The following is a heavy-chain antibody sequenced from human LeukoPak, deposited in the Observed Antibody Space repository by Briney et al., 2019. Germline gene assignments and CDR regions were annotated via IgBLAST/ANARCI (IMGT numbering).Heavy chain of an antibody. J-gene: IGHJ4*02. Sequence: SETLSLTCTVSGGSISSYYWSWIRQPPGKGLEWIGYIYYSGSTNYNPSLKSRVTMSVDTSKNQFSLKLSSVTAADTAVYYCARHAITGTYYFDYWGQGTLVTVSS. CDR2: IYYSGST. V-gene: IGHV4-59*08. CDR3: ARHAITGTYYFDY. D-gene: IGHD1-7*01. CDR1: GGSISSYY.